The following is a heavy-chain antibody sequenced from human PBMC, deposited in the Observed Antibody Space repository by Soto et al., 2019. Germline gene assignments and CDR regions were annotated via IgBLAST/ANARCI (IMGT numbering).Heavy chain of an antibody. CDR1: GYTFTSYG. J-gene: IGHJ6*02. D-gene: IGHD6-13*01. CDR2: ISAYNGNT. V-gene: IGHV1-18*01. CDR3: ARERGSRLMDF. Sequence: QVQLVQSGAEVKKPGASVKVSCKASGYTFTSYGISWVRQAPGQGLEWMGWISAYNGNTNYAQKLQGRVTMTTDTPPSTAYMGLRSRRSDDTAVYYCARERGSRLMDFWGQGTTVTVSS.